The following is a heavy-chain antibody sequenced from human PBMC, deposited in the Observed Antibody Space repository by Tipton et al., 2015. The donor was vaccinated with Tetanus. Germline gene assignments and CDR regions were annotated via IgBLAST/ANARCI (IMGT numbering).Heavy chain of an antibody. V-gene: IGHV4-4*02. J-gene: IGHJ6*02. Sequence: TLSLTCAVSGGSISSSNWWSWVRQPPGKGLEWIGEIYHSGSTNYNPSLKSRVTISVDKSKNQFSLKLSSVTAADTAVYYCARDQRIRFLEPTSSFFNYGMDVWGQGTTVTVSS. D-gene: IGHD3-3*01. CDR3: ARDQRIRFLEPTSSFFNYGMDV. CDR1: GGSISSSNW. CDR2: IYHSGST.